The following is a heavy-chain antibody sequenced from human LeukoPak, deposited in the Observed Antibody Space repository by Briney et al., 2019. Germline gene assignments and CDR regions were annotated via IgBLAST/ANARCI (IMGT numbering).Heavy chain of an antibody. Sequence: ASVKVSCKASGHTFTGYYMHWVRQAPGQGLEWMGWINPNSGGTNYAQKFQGRVTMTRDTSISTAYMELSRLRSDDTAVYYCAREDIVLINYYYGMDVWGQGTTVTVSS. D-gene: IGHD2-8*01. J-gene: IGHJ6*02. V-gene: IGHV1-2*02. CDR1: GHTFTGYY. CDR3: AREDIVLINYYYGMDV. CDR2: INPNSGGT.